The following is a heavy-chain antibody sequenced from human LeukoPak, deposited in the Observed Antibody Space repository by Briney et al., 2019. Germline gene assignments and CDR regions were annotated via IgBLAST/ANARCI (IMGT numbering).Heavy chain of an antibody. D-gene: IGHD3-22*01. CDR3: ARGRDTMIVDQSFADY. CDR2: IYHSGST. CDR1: GGSISSGGYY. Sequence: SQTLSLTCTVSGGSISSGGYYWSWIRQPPGKGLEWIGYIYHSGSTYYNPSLKSRVTISVDRSKNQFSLKLSSVTAADTAVYYCARGRDTMIVDQSFADYWGQGTLVTVSS. V-gene: IGHV4-30-2*01. J-gene: IGHJ4*02.